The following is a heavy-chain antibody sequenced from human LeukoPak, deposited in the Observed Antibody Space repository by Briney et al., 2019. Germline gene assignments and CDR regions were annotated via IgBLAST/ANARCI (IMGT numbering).Heavy chain of an antibody. Sequence: HPGGSLRLSCAASGFTFSSYAMSWVRQAPGRGLEWLSYTSGSSGSTIYYAQSVRGRFTISRDDAKNTLYLQMNSLRADDTAVYFCARDKIQWLRYSYFDYWGQGVLVTVSS. CDR3: ARDKIQWLRYSYFDY. J-gene: IGHJ4*02. D-gene: IGHD5-12*01. CDR1: GFTFSSYA. V-gene: IGHV3-48*01. CDR2: TSGSSGSTI.